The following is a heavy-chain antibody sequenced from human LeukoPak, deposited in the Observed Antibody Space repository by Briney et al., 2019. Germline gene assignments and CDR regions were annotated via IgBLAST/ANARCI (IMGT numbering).Heavy chain of an antibody. D-gene: IGHD2-15*01. Sequence: PRGSLRLSCAASGFTFSSYWMHWVRQAPGKGLVWVSRIKSDERSTTYADSVKGRFTTSRDNAKNTLYLQMNSLRAEDTAVYYCARDAAAYCSGGSCYPRYWGQGTLVTVSS. CDR3: ARDAAAYCSGGSCYPRY. CDR2: IKSDERST. CDR1: GFTFSSYW. J-gene: IGHJ4*02. V-gene: IGHV3-74*01.